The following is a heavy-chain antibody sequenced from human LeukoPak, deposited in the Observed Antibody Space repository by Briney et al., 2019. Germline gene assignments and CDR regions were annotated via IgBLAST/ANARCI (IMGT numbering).Heavy chain of an antibody. J-gene: IGHJ4*02. CDR3: AREKYTYGRAFYFEY. CDR1: GYTFINYG. V-gene: IGHV1-18*01. D-gene: IGHD5-18*01. CDR2: ISAHTGKT. Sequence: ASVKVSCKASGYTFINYGISWVRQAPGQGLEWVGWISAHTGKTNYAQKVQGRVTMTTDTSTSTAYMDLRSLRPDDTAVYYCAREKYTYGRAFYFEYWGQGTLVSVSS.